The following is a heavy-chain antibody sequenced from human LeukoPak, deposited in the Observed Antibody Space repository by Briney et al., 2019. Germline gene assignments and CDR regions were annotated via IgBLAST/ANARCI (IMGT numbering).Heavy chain of an antibody. CDR3: ARDRRARESRSGSYFAFDI. Sequence: PSETLSLTCTVSGGSISSSSYYWGWIRQPPGKGLEWIGSIYYSGSTYYNPSLKSRVTIPVDTSKNQFSLKLSSVTAADTAVYYCARDRRARESRSGSYFAFDIWGQGTMVTVSS. D-gene: IGHD1-26*01. CDR2: IYYSGST. CDR1: GGSISSSSYY. V-gene: IGHV4-39*07. J-gene: IGHJ3*02.